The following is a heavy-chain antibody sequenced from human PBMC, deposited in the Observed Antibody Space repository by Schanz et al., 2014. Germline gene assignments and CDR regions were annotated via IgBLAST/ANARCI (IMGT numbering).Heavy chain of an antibody. Sequence: EVQLVESGGGLVKPGGSLRLSCATSGLTFTSAWMSWVRQAPGKGLEWVSSISGDHRNTFYADSVKGRFTISRDNAKNSLYLQMNSLRAEDTAVYYCARAGYDADNWFDPWGQGTLVTVSS. CDR2: ISGDHRNT. J-gene: IGHJ5*02. CDR3: ARAGYDADNWFDP. V-gene: IGHV3-21*01. D-gene: IGHD2-2*01. CDR1: GLTFTSAW.